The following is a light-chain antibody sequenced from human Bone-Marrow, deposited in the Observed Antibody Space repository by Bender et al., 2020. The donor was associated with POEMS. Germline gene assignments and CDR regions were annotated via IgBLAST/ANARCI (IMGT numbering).Light chain of an antibody. J-gene: IGLJ1*01. CDR3: QSYDPSLSGYV. CDR1: SSNIGAGYA. V-gene: IGLV1-40*01. Sequence: QSVLTQPPSVSGAPGQSVTISFTGSSSNIGAGYAVNWYQQLPGTAPKLLIYDNYYRPSGVPDRFSPSKSGTSASLAITGLQAEDEADYYCQSYDPSLSGYVFGTGTKVTVL. CDR2: DNY.